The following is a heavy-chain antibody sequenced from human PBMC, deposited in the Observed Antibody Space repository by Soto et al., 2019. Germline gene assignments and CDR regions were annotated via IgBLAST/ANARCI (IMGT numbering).Heavy chain of an antibody. V-gene: IGHV4-39*01. CDR2: IYYSGST. Sequence: SETLSLTCTVSGGSISSGGYYWGWIRQPPGKGLEWIGSIYYSGSTYYNPSLKSRVTISVDTSKNQFSLKLSSVTAADTAVYYCARLVRYYDILTGYYPDYYYYGMDVWGQGTTVTVSS. CDR1: GGSISSGGYY. D-gene: IGHD3-9*01. J-gene: IGHJ6*02. CDR3: ARLVRYYDILTGYYPDYYYYGMDV.